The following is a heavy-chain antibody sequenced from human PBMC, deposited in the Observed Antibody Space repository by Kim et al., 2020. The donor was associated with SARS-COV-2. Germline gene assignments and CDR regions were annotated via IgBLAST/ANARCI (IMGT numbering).Heavy chain of an antibody. D-gene: IGHD2-2*01. CDR1: GGTFSSYA. J-gene: IGHJ6*02. Sequence: SVKVSCKASGGTFSSYAISWVRQAPGQGLEWMGGIIPIFGTANYAQKFQGRVTITADESTSTAYMELSSLRSEDTAVYYCARGELGYCSSTSCSTTYYYYGMDVWGQGTTVTVSS. V-gene: IGHV1-69*13. CDR3: ARGELGYCSSTSCSTTYYYYGMDV. CDR2: IIPIFGTA.